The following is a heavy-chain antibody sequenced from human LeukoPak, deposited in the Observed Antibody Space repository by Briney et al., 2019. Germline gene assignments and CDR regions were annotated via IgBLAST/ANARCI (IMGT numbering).Heavy chain of an antibody. V-gene: IGHV3-30*04. D-gene: IGHD3-10*01. CDR3: ARAAGSYSIFDY. Sequence: PGGSLRLSCAASGFTFGSYAMHWVRQAPGKGLEWVAVISYDGSNKYYADSVKGRFTISRDNSKNTLYLQMNSLRAEDTAVYYCARAAGSYSIFDYWGQGTLVTVSS. J-gene: IGHJ4*02. CDR2: ISYDGSNK. CDR1: GFTFGSYA.